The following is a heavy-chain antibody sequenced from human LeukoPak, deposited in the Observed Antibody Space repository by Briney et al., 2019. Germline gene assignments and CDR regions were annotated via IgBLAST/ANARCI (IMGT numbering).Heavy chain of an antibody. V-gene: IGHV3-30*04. J-gene: IGHJ4*02. CDR3: ARGKQLASDY. CDR1: GFTFSPYA. Sequence: GGSLRLSCAASGFTFSPYAMHWVRQAPGKGLEWVAVISYDGSDTYYADTVKGRFTISRDNSKNTVYLQMSSLRTEDTSVYYCARGKQLASDYWGQGTLVTVSS. CDR2: ISYDGSDT. D-gene: IGHD1-1*01.